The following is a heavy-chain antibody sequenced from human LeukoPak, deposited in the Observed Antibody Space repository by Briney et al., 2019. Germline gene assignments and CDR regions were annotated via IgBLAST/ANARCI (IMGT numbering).Heavy chain of an antibody. J-gene: IGHJ2*01. V-gene: IGHV4-59*01. D-gene: IGHD5-12*01. CDR1: GGSISSYY. Sequence: SETPLNTCTVSGGSISSYYWSWIRQPPGKGLEWIGYIYYSGSTNYNPSLKSRVTISVDTSKNQFSLKLSSVTAADTAVYYCARSYGVIVATGWYFDLWGRASKLGVSS. CDR2: IYYSGST. CDR3: ARSYGVIVATGWYFDL.